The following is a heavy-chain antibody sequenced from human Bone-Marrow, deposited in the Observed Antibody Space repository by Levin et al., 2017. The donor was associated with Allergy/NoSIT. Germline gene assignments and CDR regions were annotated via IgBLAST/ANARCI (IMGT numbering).Heavy chain of an antibody. J-gene: IGHJ4*02. V-gene: IGHV3-48*03. D-gene: IGHD4-23*01. CDR2: ITNSGDSA. Sequence: SCAASGFNFRNYEMNWVRQLPGRGLEWLAHITNSGDSASYADSVKGRFTISRDNAETSLYLQMHSLRAEDSGLYYCTTLSVFVPNTVASDKWGQGTLVTVSS. CDR1: GFNFRNYE. CDR3: TTLSVFVPNTVASDK.